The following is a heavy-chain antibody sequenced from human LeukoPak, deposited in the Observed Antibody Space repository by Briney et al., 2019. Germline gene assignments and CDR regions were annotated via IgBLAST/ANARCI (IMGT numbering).Heavy chain of an antibody. J-gene: IGHJ4*02. CDR3: ARDRGAYYYDSSGYYPDY. Sequence: GGSLRLSCAASGFSISSNYMSWVRQAPGKGLEWVSVIYSGGSTYYADSVKGRFTISRDDSKNTLYLQMNNLRAEDTAVYYCARDRGAYYYDSSGYYPDYWGQGTLVTVSS. D-gene: IGHD3-22*01. CDR2: IYSGGST. V-gene: IGHV3-66*01. CDR1: GFSISSNY.